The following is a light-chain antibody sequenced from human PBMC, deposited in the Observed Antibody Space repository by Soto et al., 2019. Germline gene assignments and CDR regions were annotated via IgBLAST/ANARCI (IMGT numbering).Light chain of an antibody. CDR1: QSVGSN. V-gene: IGKV3-11*01. J-gene: IGKJ2*01. CDR2: DAF. CDR3: QQRGDWPRT. Sequence: ETVLTQSPATLSLSPGERATLTCRASQSVGSNFAWYLQKPGQAPRLLIYDAFNRATGIPDRFSGSGSGTDFTLIISSLEPEDFAVYYCQQRGDWPRTFGQGTKVDIK.